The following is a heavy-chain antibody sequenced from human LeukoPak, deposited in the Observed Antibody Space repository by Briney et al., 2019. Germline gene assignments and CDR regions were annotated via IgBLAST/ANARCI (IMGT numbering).Heavy chain of an antibody. CDR2: INHSGST. J-gene: IGHJ4*02. V-gene: IGHV4-34*01. D-gene: IGHD5-18*01. CDR1: GGSFSGYY. Sequence: KSSETLSLTCAVYGGSFSGYYWSWIRQPPGKGLEWIGEINHSGSTNYNPSLKSRVTISVDTSKNQFSLKLSSVTAADTAVYYCASGGGIQLWTPPNYWGQGTLVTVS. CDR3: ASGGGIQLWTPPNY.